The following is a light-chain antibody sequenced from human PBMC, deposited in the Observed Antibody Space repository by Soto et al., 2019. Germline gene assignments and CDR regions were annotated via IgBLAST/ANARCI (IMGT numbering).Light chain of an antibody. J-gene: IGLJ3*02. CDR2: EVS. V-gene: IGLV2-14*01. Sequence: QSALTQPASVSGSPGQSITISCTGTSSDVGGYNYVSWYQQHPGKAPKLMIYEVSNRPSGVSNRFSGSNSGNTASLTISGRQAEDEADYYCSSYTSSSTRVFGGGTKLTVL. CDR1: SSDVGGYNY. CDR3: SSYTSSSTRV.